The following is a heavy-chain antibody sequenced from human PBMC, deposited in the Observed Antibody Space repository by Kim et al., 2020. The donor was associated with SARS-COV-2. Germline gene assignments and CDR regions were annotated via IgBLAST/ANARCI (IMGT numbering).Heavy chain of an antibody. V-gene: IGHV3-49*02. CDR3: TRGRDWNDALDY. Sequence: EYAASLKGRFTISRDDSKSMADLQMNSLKTEDTAVYYCTRGRDWNDALDYWGQGTLVTVSS. J-gene: IGHJ4*02. D-gene: IGHD1-1*01.